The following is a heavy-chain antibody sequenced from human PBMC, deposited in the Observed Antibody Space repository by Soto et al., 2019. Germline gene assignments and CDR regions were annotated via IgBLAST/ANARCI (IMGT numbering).Heavy chain of an antibody. D-gene: IGHD6-13*01. Sequence: QVQLQESGPGLVKPSQTLSLTCTVSGDSISSSTYYWSWIRQHPGKGLEWIGYIFYSGSTYYIPSLKSRLTISLDTSKNQFSLNLSSVTAADTAIYYCARGLRLAAAAWFDPWGQGTLVTVSS. V-gene: IGHV4-31*03. CDR3: ARGLRLAAAAWFDP. CDR2: IFYSGST. J-gene: IGHJ5*02. CDR1: GDSISSSTYY.